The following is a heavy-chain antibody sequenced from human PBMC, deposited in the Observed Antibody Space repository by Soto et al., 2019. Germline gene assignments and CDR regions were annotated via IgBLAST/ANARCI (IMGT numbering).Heavy chain of an antibody. Sequence: QVQLVQSGAEVKKPGSSVKVSCKASGGTFSSYTISWVRQAPGQGLEWMGRIIPILGIAKYAQKFQARVTITADKSTSTGYMGLSSLRSEDTAVYYCAGLPVADVAFDSCGQGTMVTVSS. D-gene: IGHD6-19*01. CDR2: IIPILGIA. V-gene: IGHV1-69*02. CDR3: AGLPVADVAFDS. J-gene: IGHJ3*02. CDR1: GGTFSSYT.